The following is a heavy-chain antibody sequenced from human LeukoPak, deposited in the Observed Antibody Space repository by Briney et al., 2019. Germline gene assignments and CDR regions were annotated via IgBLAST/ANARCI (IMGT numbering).Heavy chain of an antibody. CDR3: ARGTGSLDY. D-gene: IGHD1-26*01. Sequence: SQTLSLTCALSGDSLSSKSASWDWLRQSPSRGLEWLGRTYSRSKWFNDYAVSVKSRITINPDTSKNQFSLHLTSVTPDDTAVYYCARGTGSLDYWGQGTLVAVSS. CDR1: GDSLSSKSAS. V-gene: IGHV6-1*01. J-gene: IGHJ4*02. CDR2: TYSRSKWFN.